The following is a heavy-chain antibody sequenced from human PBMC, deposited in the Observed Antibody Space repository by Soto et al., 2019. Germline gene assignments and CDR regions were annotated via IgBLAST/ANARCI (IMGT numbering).Heavy chain of an antibody. Sequence: EVQLVESGGGLVQPGGSLRLSCAASGFTFSSYWMHWVRQAPGKGLVWVSRINSDGSSTNYADSVKGRFAISRDNAKNTLYVQMNSLRAEDTAVYYCATDWSRTYSFPDSWGQGTLVTVSS. CDR1: GFTFSSYW. CDR2: INSDGSST. J-gene: IGHJ4*02. CDR3: ATDWSRTYSFPDS. V-gene: IGHV3-74*01. D-gene: IGHD2-2*01.